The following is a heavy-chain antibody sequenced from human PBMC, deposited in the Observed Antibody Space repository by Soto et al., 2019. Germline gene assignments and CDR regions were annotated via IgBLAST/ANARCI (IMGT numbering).Heavy chain of an antibody. J-gene: IGHJ3*02. V-gene: IGHV3-30*04. CDR1: GFTFSSYA. CDR2: ISYDGSNK. CDR3: ARDQEGYYDSSGYYLDI. D-gene: IGHD3-22*01. Sequence: GESLKISCAASGFTFSSYAMHWVRQAPGKGLEWVAVISYDGSNKYYADSVKGRFTISRDNSKNTLYLQMNSLRAEDTAVYYCARDQEGYYDSSGYYLDIWGQGTMVTVSS.